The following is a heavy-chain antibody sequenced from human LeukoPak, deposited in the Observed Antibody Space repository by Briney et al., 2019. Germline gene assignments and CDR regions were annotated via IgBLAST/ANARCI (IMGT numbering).Heavy chain of an antibody. CDR2: IYYSGST. Sequence: KPSETLSLTCTVSGGSISSGGYYWSWIRQHPGKGLEWIGYIYYSGSTYYYPSLKSRVTISVDTSKNQFSLKLSSVTAADTAVYYCARLGVYDPEARDYWGQGTLVTVSS. J-gene: IGHJ4*02. CDR3: ARLGVYDPEARDY. D-gene: IGHD3-16*01. V-gene: IGHV4-31*03. CDR1: GGSISSGGYY.